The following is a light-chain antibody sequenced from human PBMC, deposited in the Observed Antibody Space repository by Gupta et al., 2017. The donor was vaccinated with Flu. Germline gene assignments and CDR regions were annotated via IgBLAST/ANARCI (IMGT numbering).Light chain of an antibody. CDR3: QQYNSYPLT. CDR2: KAS. CDR1: QSISSW. V-gene: IGKV1-5*03. J-gene: IGKJ4*01. Sequence: DIQMTQSPSTLSASVGDRVTITCRASQSISSWLAWYQQKPGKAPKLLIYKASSLESGVPLRFSGSGSGTEFTLTISSLQPDVFATYYCQQYNSYPLTFGGGTKVEIK.